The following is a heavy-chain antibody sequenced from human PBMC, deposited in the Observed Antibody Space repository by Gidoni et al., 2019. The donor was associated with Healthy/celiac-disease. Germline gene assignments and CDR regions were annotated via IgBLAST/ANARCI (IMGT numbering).Heavy chain of an antibody. CDR2: IWYDGSNK. V-gene: IGHV3-33*01. D-gene: IGHD6-6*01. CDR1: GFPCSSYG. Sequence: QVQLVEAGGGVVQPGRSLRLSCAASGFPCSSYGMHWVRQAPGKGLEWVAVIWYDGSNKYYADSVKGRFTISRDNSKNTLYLQMNSLRAEDTAVYYCARGEQLVGDWGQGTLVTVSS. CDR3: ARGEQLVGD. J-gene: IGHJ4*02.